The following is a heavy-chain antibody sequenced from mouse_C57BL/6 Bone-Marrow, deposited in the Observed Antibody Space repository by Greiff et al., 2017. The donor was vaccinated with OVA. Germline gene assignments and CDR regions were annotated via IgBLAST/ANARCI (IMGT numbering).Heavy chain of an antibody. D-gene: IGHD1-1*01. J-gene: IGHJ1*03. CDR1: GYTFTSYG. Sequence: VQLQQSGAELARPGASVKLSCKASGYTFTSYGISWVKQRTGQGLEWIGEIYPRSGNTYYNEKFKGKATLTADKSSSTAYMELRSLTSEDSAVYFCSSPFTTVVATRYFDVWGTGTTVTVSS. CDR3: SSPFTTVVATRYFDV. V-gene: IGHV1-81*01. CDR2: IYPRSGNT.